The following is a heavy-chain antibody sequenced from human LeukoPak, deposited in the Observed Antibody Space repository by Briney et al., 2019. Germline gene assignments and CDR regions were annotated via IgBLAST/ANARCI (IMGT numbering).Heavy chain of an antibody. D-gene: IGHD6-13*01. J-gene: IGHJ4*02. V-gene: IGHV4-30-2*01. CDR3: ARNAIAAARWLYYFDY. Sequence: PSETLSLTCTVSGDSISSGSYYWSWIRQPPGKDLEWIGYVYHTGNTNYNPSLKSRVTISVDTSKHQFSLKLSSVTAADTAVYYCARNAIAAARWLYYFDYWGQGTLVTVSS. CDR1: GDSISSGSYY. CDR2: VYHTGNT.